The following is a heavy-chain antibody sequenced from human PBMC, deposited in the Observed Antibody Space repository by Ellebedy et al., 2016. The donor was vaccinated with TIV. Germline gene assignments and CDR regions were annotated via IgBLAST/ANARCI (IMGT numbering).Heavy chain of an antibody. CDR1: RFTFSSSA. CDR2: ISSISGST. Sequence: GESLKISCAASRFTFSSSAMSWVRQAPGKGLEWVSAISSISGSTYYADSVKGRSTISRDDSKGTLYLQMNSLRAEDTAVYYCAKWGWIGYYDYWGHGTLVTVSS. D-gene: IGHD3-3*01. V-gene: IGHV3-23*01. CDR3: AKWGWIGYYDY. J-gene: IGHJ4*01.